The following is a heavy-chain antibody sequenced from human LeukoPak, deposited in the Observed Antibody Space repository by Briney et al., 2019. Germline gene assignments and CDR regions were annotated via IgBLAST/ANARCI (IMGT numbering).Heavy chain of an antibody. J-gene: IGHJ5*02. CDR3: ARRYDFWSGYYGWFDP. D-gene: IGHD3-3*01. Sequence: GGSLRLSCAASGFTFNNYYMSWIRRAPGKGLEWISYISISGYSTYYADSVKGRFTISRDNAKNSLYLQMNNLRPEDTAFYYCARRYDFWSGYYGWFDPWGQGTLVIVSS. CDR1: GFTFNNYY. V-gene: IGHV3-11*04. CDR2: ISISGYST.